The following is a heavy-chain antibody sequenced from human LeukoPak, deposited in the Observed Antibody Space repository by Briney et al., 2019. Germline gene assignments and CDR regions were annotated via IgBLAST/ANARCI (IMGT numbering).Heavy chain of an antibody. Sequence: GASVKVSCKASGYTFIGYYMHWVRQAPGQGLEWMGIINPSGGSTSYAQKFQGRVTMTEDTSTDTAYMELSSLRSEDTAVYYCATVCSSTSCYFVPDYWGQGTLVTVSS. CDR3: ATVCSSTSCYFVPDY. J-gene: IGHJ4*02. CDR2: INPSGGST. D-gene: IGHD2-2*01. V-gene: IGHV1-46*01. CDR1: GYTFIGYY.